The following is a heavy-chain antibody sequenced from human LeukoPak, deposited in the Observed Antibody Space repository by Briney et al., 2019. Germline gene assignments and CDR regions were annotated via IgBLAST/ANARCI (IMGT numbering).Heavy chain of an antibody. D-gene: IGHD3-22*01. Sequence: ASVKVSCKASGYTFTSYYMHWVRQAPGQGLEWMGWINPNSGGTNYAQKFQGRVTMTRDTSISTAYMELSRLRSDDTAVYYCARDSYDSSGYYPNWFDPWGQGTLVTVSS. V-gene: IGHV1-2*02. CDR1: GYTFTSYY. J-gene: IGHJ5*02. CDR3: ARDSYDSSGYYPNWFDP. CDR2: INPNSGGT.